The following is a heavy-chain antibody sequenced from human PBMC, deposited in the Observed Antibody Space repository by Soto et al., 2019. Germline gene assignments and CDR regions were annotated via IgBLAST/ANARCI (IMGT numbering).Heavy chain of an antibody. CDR3: ARLSNYDFWSGYYAFFDY. J-gene: IGHJ4*02. Sequence: SETLSLTCTVSGGSISSSSYYWGWIRQPPGKGLEWIGSIYYSGSTNYNPSLKSRVTISVDTSKNQFSLKLSSVTAADTAVYYCARLSNYDFWSGYYAFFDYWGQGTLVTVSS. CDR2: IYYSGST. CDR1: GGSISSSSYY. D-gene: IGHD3-3*01. V-gene: IGHV4-39*07.